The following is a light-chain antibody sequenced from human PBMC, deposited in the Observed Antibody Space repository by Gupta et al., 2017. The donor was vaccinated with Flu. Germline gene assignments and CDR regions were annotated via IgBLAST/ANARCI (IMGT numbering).Light chain of an antibody. CDR3: QTWGAGIQV. Sequence: QLVLTQSPSASASLGASVKLTCTLSSGHSSYALAWHQHQPEKGPRCVMKLNSDGSHSRGDGIPDRFSGSSSGAERYLTISRLQAEDEDDYYCQTWGAGIQVFGGGAKLTVL. V-gene: IGLV4-69*01. J-gene: IGLJ3*02. CDR1: SGHSSYA. CDR2: LNSDGSH.